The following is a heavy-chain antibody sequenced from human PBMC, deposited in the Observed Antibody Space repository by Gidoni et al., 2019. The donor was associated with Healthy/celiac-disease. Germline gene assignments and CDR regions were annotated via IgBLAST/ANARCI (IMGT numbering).Heavy chain of an antibody. Sequence: QVQLVQSGAAVKKPGSSVKVSCKASGGTFSSYTISWVRQAPGQGLEWMGRIIPILGIANYAQKFQGRVTITADKSTSTAYMELSSLRSEDTAVYYCARDRGSGWSNWFDPWGQGTLVTVSS. D-gene: IGHD6-19*01. CDR2: IIPILGIA. V-gene: IGHV1-69*08. CDR3: ARDRGSGWSNWFDP. CDR1: GGTFSSYT. J-gene: IGHJ5*02.